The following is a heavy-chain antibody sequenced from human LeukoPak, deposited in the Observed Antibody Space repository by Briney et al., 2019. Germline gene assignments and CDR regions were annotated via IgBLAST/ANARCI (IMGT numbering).Heavy chain of an antibody. CDR3: ACGSNNWYNWFDP. J-gene: IGHJ5*02. D-gene: IGHD1-1*01. Sequence: SETLSLTCTVSGASLSFESHSWGWVRQHPEKGLEWIGYIHYSGSTYYHPSLKSRVSMSVDTSRNQFSLKLSSVTAADTAVYYCACGSNNWYNWFDPWGQGTLVTVSS. CDR2: IHYSGST. V-gene: IGHV4-31*03. CDR1: GASLSFESHS.